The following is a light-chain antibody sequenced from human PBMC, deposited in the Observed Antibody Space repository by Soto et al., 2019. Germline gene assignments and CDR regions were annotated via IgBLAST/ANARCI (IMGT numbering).Light chain of an antibody. Sequence: EIVLTQSPGTLSLSPGERATLSCRASQSVSGSYLAWYQQKPGQAPRLLIYGASSRATAIPDRFSGSGSGTDFTLTISRLEPEDFAVYYCHQYGSSPQTFGQGDKVEIK. CDR2: GAS. J-gene: IGKJ1*01. CDR3: HQYGSSPQT. V-gene: IGKV3-20*01. CDR1: QSVSGSY.